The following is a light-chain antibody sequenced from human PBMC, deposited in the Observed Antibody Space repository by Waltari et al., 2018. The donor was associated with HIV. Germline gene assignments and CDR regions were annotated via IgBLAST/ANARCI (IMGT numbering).Light chain of an antibody. CDR3: QQLYSIPLT. CDR2: SAS. J-gene: IGKJ4*01. CDR1: QGINTY. V-gene: IGKV1-9*01. Sequence: IQLTQPHPSFPPFLGARFTITCRASQGINTYLAWYQQRPGKAPQLLMYSASTLHRGAPSTFSGSGSGTEFTLTINTLQPEDFATYYCQQLYSIPLTFGGGTKVE.